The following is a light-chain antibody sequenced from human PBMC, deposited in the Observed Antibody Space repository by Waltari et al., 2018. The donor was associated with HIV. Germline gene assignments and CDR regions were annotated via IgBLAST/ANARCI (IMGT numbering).Light chain of an antibody. CDR2: GVY. V-gene: IGLV2-14*01. J-gene: IGLJ1*01. CDR3: SSYTTTATLV. Sequence: QSALTQPASVSGSPGQSITIFCIGTSSDISAYNSVAWYQQHPGKAPNPSVVGVYNRPSDVSARFYGYKSGNTASLTISGLQDDDESDYYCSSYTTTATLVFGTGTKVTVL. CDR1: SSDISAYNS.